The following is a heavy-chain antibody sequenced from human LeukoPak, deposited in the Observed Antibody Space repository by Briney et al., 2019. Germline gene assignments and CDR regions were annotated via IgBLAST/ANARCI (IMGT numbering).Heavy chain of an antibody. D-gene: IGHD3-22*01. CDR2: INPSGGST. V-gene: IGHV1-46*01. J-gene: IGHJ4*02. CDR1: GYTLTELS. Sequence: ASVTVSCKVSGYTLTELSMHWVRQAPGQGLEWMGIINPSGGSTSYAQKFQGRVTMTRDTSTSTVYMELSSLRSEDTAVYYCARDLRDSSGYYYPLGYWGQGTLVTVSA. CDR3: ARDLRDSSGYYYPLGY.